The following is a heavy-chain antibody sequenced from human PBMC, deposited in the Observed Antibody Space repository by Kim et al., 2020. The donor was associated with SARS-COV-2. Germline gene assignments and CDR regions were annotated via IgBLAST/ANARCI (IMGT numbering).Heavy chain of an antibody. V-gene: IGHV3-9*01. CDR2: ISFSSGSI. J-gene: IGHJ4*02. CDR3: AKSLGAARQYYFEK. Sequence: GGSLRLSCAASGFTFEEYAMHWVRQVPGKGLEWVSGISFSSGSIGYADSVKGRFTISRDNGNNSLYLEMTSLRPEDTALYYCAKSLGAARQYYFEKWGQGTQVTVSS. D-gene: IGHD6-6*01. CDR1: GFTFEEYA.